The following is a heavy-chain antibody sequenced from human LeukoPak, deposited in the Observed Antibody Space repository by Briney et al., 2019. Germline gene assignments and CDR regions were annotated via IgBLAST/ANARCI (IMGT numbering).Heavy chain of an antibody. CDR3: ARGSYYDRASRSKIEY. CDR2: IYPKSGGT. CDR1: GYTFTEHY. J-gene: IGHJ4*02. D-gene: IGHD3-22*01. V-gene: IGHV1-2*02. Sequence: GASVKVSCKTSGYTFTEHYIHWVRQAPGQGLEWMGWIYPKSGGTNSAQKFQGRVTMTRDTSISTAYMELSRLRFDDTAVYYCARGSYYDRASRSKIEYWGQGTLVTVSS.